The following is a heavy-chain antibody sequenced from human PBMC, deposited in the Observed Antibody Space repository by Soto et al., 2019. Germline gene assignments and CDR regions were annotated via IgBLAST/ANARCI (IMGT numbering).Heavy chain of an antibody. J-gene: IGHJ5*02. Sequence: SETLSLTCTVSGGSISTYYWNWVRQPPGKRLEWIAYINYSGSTNYNPSLKSQVAMSVDTSKNQFSLKLRSVTAADTAVYYCARGGGSYGSGSLLPWGQGTLVTVSS. CDR2: INYSGST. CDR1: GGSISTYY. D-gene: IGHD3-10*01. V-gene: IGHV4-59*01. CDR3: ARGGGSYGSGSLLP.